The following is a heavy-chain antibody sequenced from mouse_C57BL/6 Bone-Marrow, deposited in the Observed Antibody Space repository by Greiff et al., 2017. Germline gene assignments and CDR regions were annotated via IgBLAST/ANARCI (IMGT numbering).Heavy chain of an antibody. CDR3: ARLIYYGNYWYFDV. V-gene: IGHV1-58*01. Sequence: VQLQQSGAELVRPGSSVKMSCKTSGYTFTSYGINWVKQRHGQGLEWIGYLYIGNGYTEYNEKFKGKATLTSYTSSSTAYMQLSSLTAADSAIYFGARLIYYGNYWYFDVWGTGTTVTVSS. CDR2: LYIGNGYT. CDR1: GYTFTSYG. J-gene: IGHJ1*03. D-gene: IGHD2-1*01.